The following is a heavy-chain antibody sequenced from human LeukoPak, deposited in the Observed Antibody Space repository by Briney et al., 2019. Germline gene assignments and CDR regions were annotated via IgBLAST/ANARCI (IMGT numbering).Heavy chain of an antibody. D-gene: IGHD3-10*01. J-gene: IGHJ4*02. Sequence: TGGSLRLSCAASGFTFSSYAMSWVRQAPGKGLEWVSAISGSGGSTYYADSVKGRLTISRDNSKNTLYLQMNSLRAEDTAVYYCANYYGSGSYYPDFDYWGQRTLVSVSS. CDR3: ANYYGSGSYYPDFDY. CDR2: ISGSGGST. V-gene: IGHV3-23*01. CDR1: GFTFSSYA.